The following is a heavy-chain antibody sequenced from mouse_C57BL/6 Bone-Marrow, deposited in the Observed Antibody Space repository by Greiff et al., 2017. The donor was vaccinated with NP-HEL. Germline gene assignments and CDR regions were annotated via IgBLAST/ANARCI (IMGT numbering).Heavy chain of an antibody. CDR1: GFTFSDYG. Sequence: EVKLMESGGGLVKPGGSLKLSCAASGFTFSDYGMHWVRQAPEKGLEWVAYISSGSSTIYYADTVKGGFPISRDNAKHTLFLQMTSLRSRDTSMYYWAGGGFTTGYAMDYWGQGTSVTVSS. CDR2: ISSGSSTI. CDR3: AGGGFTTGYAMDY. J-gene: IGHJ4*01. D-gene: IGHD4-1*01. V-gene: IGHV5-17*01.